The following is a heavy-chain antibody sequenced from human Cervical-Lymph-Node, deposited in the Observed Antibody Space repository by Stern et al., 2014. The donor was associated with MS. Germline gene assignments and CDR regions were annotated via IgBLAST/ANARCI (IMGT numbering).Heavy chain of an antibody. V-gene: IGHV1-69*01. CDR1: CGTFSKFP. Sequence: QVQLEESGAAVTKPGSSVKVSCKASCGTFSKFPSSWVRQAPGQGLEWMGGIFPVFGTPTYAQEFRGRVTITADVSTSTVYMELSSLRSDDTAVYYCALSSEASDRWYSLGYDLWGQGTLVTVSS. CDR3: ALSSEASDRWYSLGYDL. CDR2: IFPVFGTP. D-gene: IGHD6-13*01. J-gene: IGHJ5*02.